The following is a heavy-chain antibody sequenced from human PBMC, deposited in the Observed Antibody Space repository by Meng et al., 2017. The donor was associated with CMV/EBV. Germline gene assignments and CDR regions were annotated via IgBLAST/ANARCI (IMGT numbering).Heavy chain of an antibody. CDR1: GYTFTGYD. CDR2: MNPNSGNT. J-gene: IGHJ6*02. V-gene: IGHV1-8*03. D-gene: IGHD3-9*01. Sequence: ASVKVSCKASGYTFTGYDINWVRQATGQGLEWMGWMNPNSGNTVYAQKFQGRVTITRNSSISTAYMELSSLRSEDTAVYYCAREVGDGNDINYYYYYGMDVWGQGTTVTVSS. CDR3: AREVGDGNDINYYYYYGMDV.